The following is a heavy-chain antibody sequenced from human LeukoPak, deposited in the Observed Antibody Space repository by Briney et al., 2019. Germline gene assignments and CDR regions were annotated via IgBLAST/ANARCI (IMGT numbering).Heavy chain of an antibody. Sequence: PSETLSLTCTVSGGSISSGAYYRSWIRQHPGKGLEWIGNTYYSGSTYYNPSLKSRVTISVDTSKNQFSLNLTSVTAADTAVYYCARDPDDSSGYYFGYWGQGTLVTVSS. D-gene: IGHD3-22*01. J-gene: IGHJ4*02. CDR2: TYYSGST. V-gene: IGHV4-31*03. CDR3: ARDPDDSSGYYFGY. CDR1: GGSISSGAYY.